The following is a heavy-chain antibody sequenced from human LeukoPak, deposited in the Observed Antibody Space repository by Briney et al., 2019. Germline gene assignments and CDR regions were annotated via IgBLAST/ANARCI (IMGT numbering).Heavy chain of an antibody. CDR2: ISWNSGSV. J-gene: IGHJ5*02. Sequence: SLRLSCAASGFTFDDYAMHWVRQTPGKGLEWVSGISWNSGSVGYADSVRGRFTISRDNAKNSLYLQMNSLRAEDTAVYYCARDMGSLFGMVDTNWFDPWGQGTLVTVSS. D-gene: IGHD5-18*01. CDR1: GFTFDDYA. CDR3: ARDMGSLFGMVDTNWFDP. V-gene: IGHV3-9*01.